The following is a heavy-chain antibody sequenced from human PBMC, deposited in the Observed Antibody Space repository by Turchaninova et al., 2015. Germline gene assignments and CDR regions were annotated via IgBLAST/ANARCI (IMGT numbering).Heavy chain of an antibody. CDR3: ARRQKDGDYVLFDY. J-gene: IGHJ4*02. D-gene: IGHD4-17*01. CDR1: GGSISSGGYS. V-gene: IGHV4-30-2*01. Sequence: QLQLQESGSGLVTPSQTLSLPCAVPGGSISSGGYSRGWIRQPPGKGLEWIGYIYHSGSTYYNPSLKSRVTISVDRSKNQFSLKLSSVTAADTAVYYCARRQKDGDYVLFDYWGQGTLVTVSS. CDR2: IYHSGST.